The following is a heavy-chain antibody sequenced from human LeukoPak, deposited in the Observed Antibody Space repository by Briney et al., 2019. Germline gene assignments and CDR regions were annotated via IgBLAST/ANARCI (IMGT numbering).Heavy chain of an antibody. D-gene: IGHD3-22*01. CDR2: IYYSGRT. Sequence: SETLSLTCTIFGDSVSRSDSYWDWIRQPPGKGLEWIGTIYYSGRTYYSPSLKGRVTLSVDMSNNQFSLTLSSVTAADTALYFCARRRYYDSSGYLEWGQGTLVTVS. CDR3: ARRRYYDSSGYLE. CDR1: GDSVSRSDSY. V-gene: IGHV4-39*01. J-gene: IGHJ1*01.